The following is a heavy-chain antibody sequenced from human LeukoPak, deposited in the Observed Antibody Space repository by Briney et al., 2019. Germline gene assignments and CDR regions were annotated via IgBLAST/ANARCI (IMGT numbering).Heavy chain of an antibody. CDR2: IEQDGSEK. Sequence: PGGSLRLSCAASGFTFSTYWMSWVRQAPVKGLEWVANIEQDGSEKYHVDSAKGRFTVSRDNAKNSLFLQMNSLRVEDTAVYYCARFQGGGWDVWGQGTTVTVSS. V-gene: IGHV3-7*01. D-gene: IGHD6-25*01. J-gene: IGHJ6*02. CDR1: GFTFSTYW. CDR3: ARFQGGGWDV.